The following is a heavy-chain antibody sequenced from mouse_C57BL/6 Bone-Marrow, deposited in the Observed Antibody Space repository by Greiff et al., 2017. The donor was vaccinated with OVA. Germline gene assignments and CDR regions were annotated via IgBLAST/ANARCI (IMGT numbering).Heavy chain of an antibody. J-gene: IGHJ1*03. V-gene: IGHV5-17*01. CDR1: GFTFSDYG. D-gene: IGHD1-1*01. CDR2: ISSGSSTI. CDR3: ASKSFITTVVADWYFDV. Sequence: EVKLMESGGGLVKPGGSLKLSCAASGFTFSDYGMHWVRQAPEKGLEWVAYISSGSSTIYYADTVKGRFTISRDNAKNTLFLQMTSLRSEDTAMYYCASKSFITTVVADWYFDVWGTGTTVTVSS.